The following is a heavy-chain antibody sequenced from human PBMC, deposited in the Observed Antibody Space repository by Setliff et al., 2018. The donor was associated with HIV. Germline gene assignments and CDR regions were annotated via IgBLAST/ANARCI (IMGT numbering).Heavy chain of an antibody. V-gene: IGHV4-34*01. J-gene: IGHJ4*02. CDR2: INHNGGT. D-gene: IGHD3-10*01. CDR1: GGSFTSYY. Sequence: ETLSLTCAVYGGSFTSYYWTWIRQAPGKDLEWIGEINHNGGTNYNPSLKSRVTISVGSSYNHFSLKLSSVTAADTGVYYCASRRGIEFYFDIWGQGTPVTVSS. CDR3: ASRRGIEFYFDI.